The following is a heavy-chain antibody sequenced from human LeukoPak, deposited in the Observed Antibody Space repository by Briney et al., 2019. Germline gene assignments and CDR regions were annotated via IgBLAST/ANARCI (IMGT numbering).Heavy chain of an antibody. Sequence: ASVKVSCKASGYTFTSYAMHWVRQAPGQRLEWMGWINAGNGNTKYSQKFQGRVTITRDTSASTAYMELSSLRSEDTAVYYCARAEIAAAGSDYFVYWGQGTLVTVSS. CDR3: ARAEIAAAGSDYFVY. CDR2: INAGNGNT. J-gene: IGHJ4*02. D-gene: IGHD6-13*01. V-gene: IGHV1-3*01. CDR1: GYTFTSYA.